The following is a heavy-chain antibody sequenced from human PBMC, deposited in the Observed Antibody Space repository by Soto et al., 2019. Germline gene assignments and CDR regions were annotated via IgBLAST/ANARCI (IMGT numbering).Heavy chain of an antibody. CDR1: GFTFRSYA. CDR2: ISDSGGST. V-gene: IGHV3-23*01. CDR3: AKVGAMELRNAFAV. J-gene: IGHJ3*01. D-gene: IGHD5-18*01. Sequence: EVQLLESVGGLVQPGGSLRRSCAASGFTFRSYAMTWVRQAPGKGLEWVSTISDSGGSTYYANSVKGRFTISRDNSKNPMYMQINRLIAEETALYYCAKVGAMELRNAFAVWGQGTMVTVS.